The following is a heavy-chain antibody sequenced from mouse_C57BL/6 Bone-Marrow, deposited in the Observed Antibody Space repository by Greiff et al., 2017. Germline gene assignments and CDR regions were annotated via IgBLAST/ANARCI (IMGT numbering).Heavy chain of an antibody. CDR3: AKKSYDGYYDYAMDY. J-gene: IGHJ4*01. D-gene: IGHD2-3*01. Sequence: QVQLQQSGPGLVQPSQSLSITCTVSGFSLTSYGVHWVRQSPGKGLEWLGVIWRGGSTDYNAAFMSRLSITKDNSKSQVFFKMNSLQADDTAIYYCAKKSYDGYYDYAMDYWGKGTSVTVSS. CDR2: IWRGGST. V-gene: IGHV2-5*01. CDR1: GFSLTSYG.